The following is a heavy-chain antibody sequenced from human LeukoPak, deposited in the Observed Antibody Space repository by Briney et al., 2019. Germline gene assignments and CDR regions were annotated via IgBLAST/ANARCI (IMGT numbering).Heavy chain of an antibody. D-gene: IGHD1-26*01. CDR3: ARISGSYVFDY. Sequence: PGGSPRLSCAASGFTFSSFTMYWVRQAPRKGLEWVSFISSSSTYMYYGDSVKGRFTISRDNAKNSMYLQMNSLRAEDTAVYYCARISGSYVFDYWGQGTLVTVSS. J-gene: IGHJ4*02. CDR1: GFTFSSFT. CDR2: ISSSSTYM. V-gene: IGHV3-21*04.